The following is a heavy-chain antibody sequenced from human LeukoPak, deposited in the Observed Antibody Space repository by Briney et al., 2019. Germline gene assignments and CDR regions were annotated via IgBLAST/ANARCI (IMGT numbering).Heavy chain of an antibody. V-gene: IGHV4-59*01. Sequence: SQTLSLTCTVSGGSITSYYWSWIRQPPGKGLESIGYIYYSGSTNYNPSLKSRVTISVDTSKNQVSLKLSSVTAADTAVYYCARDGYYDSSGYNRDAFDIWGQGTMVTVSS. J-gene: IGHJ3*02. CDR2: IYYSGST. D-gene: IGHD3-22*01. CDR1: GGSITSYY. CDR3: ARDGYYDSSGYNRDAFDI.